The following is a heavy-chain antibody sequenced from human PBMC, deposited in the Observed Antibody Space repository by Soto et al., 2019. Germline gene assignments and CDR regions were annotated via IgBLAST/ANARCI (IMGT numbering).Heavy chain of an antibody. D-gene: IGHD3-22*01. J-gene: IGHJ3*02. CDR3: ARDKWLYYYDSSGYSDAFDI. V-gene: IGHV4-4*03. CDR2: IYHSGST. CDR1: GGSISSSNW. Sequence: PETLSLTCAVSGGSISSSNWWSWVRQPPGKGLEWIGEIYHSGSTNYNPSLKSRVTISVDKSKNQFSLKLSSVTAADTAVYYCARDKWLYYYDSSGYSDAFDIWGQGTMVTVSS.